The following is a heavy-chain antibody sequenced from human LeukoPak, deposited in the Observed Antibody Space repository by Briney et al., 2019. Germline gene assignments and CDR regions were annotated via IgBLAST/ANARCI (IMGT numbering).Heavy chain of an antibody. CDR1: GGSISSYY. CDR3: ARIALHWFDP. V-gene: IGHV4-59*01. J-gene: IGHJ5*02. Sequence: SETLSLTCTVSGGSISSYYWSWIRQPPGRGLEWIGYIYYSGSTNYNPSLKSRVTISVDTSKNQFSLKLSSVTAADTAVYYCARIALHWFDPWGQGTLVTVSS. CDR2: IYYSGST. D-gene: IGHD5/OR15-5a*01.